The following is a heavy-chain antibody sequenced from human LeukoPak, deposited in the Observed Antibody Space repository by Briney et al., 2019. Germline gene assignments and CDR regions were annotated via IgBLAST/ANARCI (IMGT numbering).Heavy chain of an antibody. V-gene: IGHV3-23*01. Sequence: GGSLRLSCAASGFTFSSSAMSWVRQAPGKGLEWVSGVSGSGGNTYYAGSVKGRFTISRDNSKNTLDLQMNSLRAEDTAVYYCARGGSYYFDYWGQGTLVTVSS. CDR3: ARGGSYYFDY. CDR1: GFTFSSSA. D-gene: IGHD1-26*01. CDR2: VSGSGGNT. J-gene: IGHJ4*02.